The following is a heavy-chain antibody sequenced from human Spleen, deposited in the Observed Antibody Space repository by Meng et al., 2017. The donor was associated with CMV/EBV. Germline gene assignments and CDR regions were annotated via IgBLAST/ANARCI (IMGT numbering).Heavy chain of an antibody. J-gene: IGHJ4*02. CDR1: GFTVSSYA. D-gene: IGHD2-2*01. V-gene: IGHV3-23*01. Sequence: SGFTVSSYAVGWVRQPPGEALEWVTAISGSGGRPYYTGYEKGRCTITRDNSKNTLYLQMNSLRAEDTAVYYCAKVVGKYQLHKAFDYWGQGTLVTVSS. CDR2: ISGSGGRP. CDR3: AKVVGKYQLHKAFDY.